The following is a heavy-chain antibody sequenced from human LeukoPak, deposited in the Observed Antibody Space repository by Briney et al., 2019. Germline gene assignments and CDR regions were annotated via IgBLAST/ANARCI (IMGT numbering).Heavy chain of an antibody. J-gene: IGHJ4*02. D-gene: IGHD2-15*01. Sequence: SETLSLTCAVYGGSFSGYYWSWIRQPPGKGLEWIGYIYYSGSTNYNPSLKSRITISVDTSKNQFSLRLSSVTAADTAFYYCATSRGYCSGRSCYVFDYWGQGTLVTVSS. V-gene: IGHV4-59*01. CDR3: ATSRGYCSGRSCYVFDY. CDR2: IYYSGST. CDR1: GGSFSGYY.